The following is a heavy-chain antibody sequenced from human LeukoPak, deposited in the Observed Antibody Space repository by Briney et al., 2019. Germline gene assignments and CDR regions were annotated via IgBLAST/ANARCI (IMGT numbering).Heavy chain of an antibody. Sequence: SETLSLTCTVSGGSISGYYCSWIRQPPGKGLEWIGYIYNSGSTNYNPSLKSRVTISLDTSKNQFSLNLSSVTAADTAVYYCARRGYFDYWGQGTLVTVSS. D-gene: IGHD3-10*01. CDR2: IYNSGST. J-gene: IGHJ4*02. CDR1: GGSISGYY. V-gene: IGHV4-4*08. CDR3: ARRGYFDY.